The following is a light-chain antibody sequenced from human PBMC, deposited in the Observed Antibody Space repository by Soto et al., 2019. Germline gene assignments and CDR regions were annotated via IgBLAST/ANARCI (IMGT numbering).Light chain of an antibody. V-gene: IGKV3-11*01. CDR3: QHRSTWPPG. J-gene: IGKJ5*01. Sequence: ETVLTQSPATLSLSPGERASLSCRASQSVSSYLAWYQQKPGQAPRLLIYDASNRATGIPARFSASGSGTDFTLPISSLEPEDFAVYYCQHRSTWPPGFGQGTRLEIK. CDR1: QSVSSY. CDR2: DAS.